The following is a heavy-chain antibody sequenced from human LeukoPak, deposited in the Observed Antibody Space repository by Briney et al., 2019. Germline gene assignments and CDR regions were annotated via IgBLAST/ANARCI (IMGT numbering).Heavy chain of an antibody. CDR2: ISAYNGNT. D-gene: IGHD5-12*01. CDR1: GFTFTIYA. J-gene: IGHJ4*02. V-gene: IGHV1-18*01. Sequence: ASVKVSCKASGFTFTIYAISWVRQAPGQGLEWMGWISAYNGNTNYAQKLQGRVTMTTDTSTSTAYMELRSLRSDDTAVYYCASHIETHYYFDYWGQGTLVTVSS. CDR3: ASHIETHYYFDY.